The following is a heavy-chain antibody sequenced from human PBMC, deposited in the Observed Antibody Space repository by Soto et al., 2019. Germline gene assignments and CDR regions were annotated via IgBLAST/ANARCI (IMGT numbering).Heavy chain of an antibody. CDR3: ACFGIENLGNWDV. Sequence: PGESLKISCKGSGYSFTSYWISWVRQMPGKGLEWMGRIDPSDSYTNYSPSFQGLVTISADKSISTAYLQWSSLKASDTAMYYCACFGIENLGNWDVGGQGTTVTVSS. CDR2: IDPSDSYT. V-gene: IGHV5-10-1*01. CDR1: GYSFTSYW. J-gene: IGHJ6*02. D-gene: IGHD3-10*01.